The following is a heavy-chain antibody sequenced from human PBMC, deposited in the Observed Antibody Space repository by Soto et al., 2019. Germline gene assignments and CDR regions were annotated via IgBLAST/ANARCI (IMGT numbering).Heavy chain of an antibody. CDR3: ERAFYGMDV. CDR2: IDWEDDK. V-gene: IGHV2-70*04. CDR1: GFSLSATGMR. J-gene: IGHJ6*02. Sequence: SGPTLVNPTQTLTLTCTISGFSLSATGMRVSWIRQPPGKALEWLARIDWEDDKLYSTSLKTRLTISKDTSKNQVVLTMTNMETVDTATYYCERAFYGMDVWGQGTPVTVSS.